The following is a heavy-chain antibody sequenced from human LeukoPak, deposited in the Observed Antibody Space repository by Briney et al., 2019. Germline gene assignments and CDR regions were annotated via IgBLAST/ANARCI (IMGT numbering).Heavy chain of an antibody. CDR2: INSDGSIR. V-gene: IGHV3-74*01. CDR1: GFTFSFYW. J-gene: IGHJ4*02. Sequence: GGSLRLSCAASGFTFSFYWIHWVRQTPGKGLEWVSRINSDGSIRNYADSVKGRFTISRDNAKNTLYLQMNSLRAEDTAVYYCVRENCAGDCYTDCWGQGTLVTVSS. CDR3: VRENCAGDCYTDC. D-gene: IGHD2-21*02.